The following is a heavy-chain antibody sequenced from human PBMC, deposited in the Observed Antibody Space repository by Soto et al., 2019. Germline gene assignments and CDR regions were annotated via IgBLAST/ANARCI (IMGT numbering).Heavy chain of an antibody. CDR1: GGSSSSINW. V-gene: IGHV4-4*02. J-gene: IGHJ6*02. Sequence: SETLSLTRAVSGGSSSSINWWSRVRPPPGKGLEWIGEIYHRGSTNYNPSLKSRVTISVDKSKNQFSLKLSSVTAADTAVYYCARDRREGYYVGYYYYGMDVWGQGTTV. CDR3: ARDRREGYYVGYYYYGMDV. CDR2: IYHRGST. D-gene: IGHD3-22*01.